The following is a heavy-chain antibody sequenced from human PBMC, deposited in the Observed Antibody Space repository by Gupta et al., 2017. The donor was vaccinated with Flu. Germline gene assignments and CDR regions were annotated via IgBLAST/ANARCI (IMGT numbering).Heavy chain of an antibody. V-gene: IGHV1-2*06. CDR2: INPHSRGT. CDR1: GYTFRAYY. J-gene: IGHJ5*02. D-gene: IGHD2-2*02. CDR3: AREKFCSTASCYRWFDP. Sequence: QVQLVQSGAEVKKHGAAVKVSCTASGYTFRAYYRHWVRQAPGQGLEWMGRINPHSRGTNSEQKFQGRVTMPMDTSISTAYMDLNRLKSDDTAVYYCAREKFCSTASCYRWFDPWGQGALVTVSS.